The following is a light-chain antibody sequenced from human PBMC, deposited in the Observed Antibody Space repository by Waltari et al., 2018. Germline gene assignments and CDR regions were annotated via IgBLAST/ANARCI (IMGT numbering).Light chain of an antibody. V-gene: IGKV3-11*01. CDR1: HSVSNY. Sequence: EIVLTQSPATLSLSPGERATLSCRASHSVSNYLAWYQQKPGQAPRLLIYDASNRATGIPARFTGSGSGTDFTLTISSLQSEDSAIFYCQQYNDWPPTFGQGTKVEIK. CDR3: QQYNDWPPT. CDR2: DAS. J-gene: IGKJ1*01.